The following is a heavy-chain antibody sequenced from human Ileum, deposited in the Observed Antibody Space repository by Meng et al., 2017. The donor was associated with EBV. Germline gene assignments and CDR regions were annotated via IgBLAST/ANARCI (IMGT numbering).Heavy chain of an antibody. CDR3: ASRPGFNIGPFDF. J-gene: IGHJ4*02. V-gene: IGHV1-3*04. CDR2: INTDNGET. D-gene: IGHD3/OR15-3a*01. CDR1: GYTFTRYP. Sequence: HLVQCGAELNKPGASVKLSCKYSGYTFTRYPIHWVRQAPGQRPEWMGWINTDNGETEFSQKFQGRVTITRDTSATTAYMELISLRPEDTAVYYCASRPGFNIGPFDFWGQGTLVTVSS.